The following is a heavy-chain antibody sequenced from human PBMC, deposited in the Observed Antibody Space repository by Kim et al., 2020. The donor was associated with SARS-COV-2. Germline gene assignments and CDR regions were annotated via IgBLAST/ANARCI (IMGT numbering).Heavy chain of an antibody. V-gene: IGHV3-33*01. J-gene: IGHJ4*01. CDR1: GFTFSTYG. Sequence: GGSLRLSCAASGFTFSTYGMHWVRQAPGKGLEWVALIWYDGSNKYYADSVKGGLTISRDNSKNTLYLQMNSLRAEDTAVYYCARDQVSGYDSSGYYFYWG. D-gene: IGHD3-22*01. CDR2: IWYDGSNK. CDR3: ARDQVSGYDSSGYYFY.